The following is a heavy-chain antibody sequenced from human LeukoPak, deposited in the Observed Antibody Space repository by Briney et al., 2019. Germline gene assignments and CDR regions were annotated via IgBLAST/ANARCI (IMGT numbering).Heavy chain of an antibody. V-gene: IGHV4-61*01. J-gene: IGHJ3*01. D-gene: IGHD6-6*01. CDR3: ARSSYSSSSSV. CDR1: AGSISSTSHH. CDR2: IYYSGST. Sequence: PSETLSLTCTVSAGSISSTSHHWRWLRQPPGTGLEWIGYIYYSGSTNYNPSLKSRVTISVDTSKNQFSLKLSSVTAADTAVYYCARSSYSSSSSVWGQGTMVTVSS.